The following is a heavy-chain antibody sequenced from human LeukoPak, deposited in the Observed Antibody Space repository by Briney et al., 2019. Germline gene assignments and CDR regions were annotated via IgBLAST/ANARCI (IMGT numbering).Heavy chain of an antibody. CDR2: IYYSGST. D-gene: IGHD4-17*01. CDR3: ARARRTTVTTNFDY. Sequence: SETLSLTCTVSGGSISSYYWSWIRQPPGKGLEWIGYIYYSGSTNYNPSLKSRVTISVDTSKNQFSLKLSSVTAADTAVYYCARARRTTVTTNFDYWGQGTLVTVSS. J-gene: IGHJ4*02. V-gene: IGHV4-59*01. CDR1: GGSISSYY.